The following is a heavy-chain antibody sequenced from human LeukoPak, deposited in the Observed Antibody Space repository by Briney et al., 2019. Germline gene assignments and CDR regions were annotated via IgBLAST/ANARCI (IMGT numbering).Heavy chain of an antibody. J-gene: IGHJ5*02. CDR3: ARDSDSSGPNWFDP. V-gene: IGHV3-30-3*01. CDR2: ISYDGGNK. Sequence: GGSLRLSCAASGFPFSSYAMHWVRQAPGKGLEWVAVISYDGGNKYYADPVKGRFTISRDNSKNTLYLQMNSLRAEDTAVYYCARDSDSSGPNWFDPWGQGTLVTVSS. CDR1: GFPFSSYA. D-gene: IGHD3-22*01.